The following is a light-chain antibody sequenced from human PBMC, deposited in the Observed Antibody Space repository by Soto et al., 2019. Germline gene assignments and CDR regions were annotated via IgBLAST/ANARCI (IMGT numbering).Light chain of an antibody. J-gene: IGKJ5*01. CDR2: GAS. V-gene: IGKV3-15*01. CDR1: QSFSSSY. Sequence: EIVLTQSPGTLSLSPGERATLSCRSSQSFSSSYFAWYQQKPGQAPRLLIYGASTRATGFPDRFSGSGSGTEFTLTISSLHSEDFAVYYCQQYYDWPITFGQGTRLEI. CDR3: QQYYDWPIT.